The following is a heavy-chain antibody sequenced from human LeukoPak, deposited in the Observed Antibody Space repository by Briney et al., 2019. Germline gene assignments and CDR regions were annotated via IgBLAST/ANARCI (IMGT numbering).Heavy chain of an antibody. CDR2: INHNGST. V-gene: IGHV4-34*01. J-gene: IGHJ4*02. D-gene: IGHD3-22*01. CDR1: GGSFSGYY. Sequence: KPSETPSLTSADSGGSFSGYYWSSIRQPPRKGLEWVGEINHNGSTNYNPSLKSRVTISVDTPKNQFSLKLSSVTAADTAVYYCARGRGYYYDSSGYHYWGQGTLVTVSS. CDR3: ARGRGYYYDSSGYHY.